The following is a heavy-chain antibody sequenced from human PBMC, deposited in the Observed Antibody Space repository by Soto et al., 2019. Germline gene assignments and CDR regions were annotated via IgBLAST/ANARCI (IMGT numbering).Heavy chain of an antibody. D-gene: IGHD5-12*01. Sequence: GESLKISCKGSGYSFTSYWIGWVRQMPGKGLEWMGIIYPGDSDTRYSPSFQGQVTISADKSISTAYLQWSSLKASDTAMYYCAGRVGMATIISDAFDIWGQGTMVTVSS. CDR3: AGRVGMATIISDAFDI. J-gene: IGHJ3*02. CDR2: IYPGDSDT. CDR1: GYSFTSYW. V-gene: IGHV5-51*01.